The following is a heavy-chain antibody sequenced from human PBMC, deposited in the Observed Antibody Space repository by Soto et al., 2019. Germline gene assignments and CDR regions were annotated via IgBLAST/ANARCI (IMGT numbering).Heavy chain of an antibody. J-gene: IGHJ4*02. Sequence: ASVKVSCKASGYTFTGYYMHWVRQAPGQGLEWMGWINPNSGGTNYAQKFQGWVTMTRDTSISTAYMELSRLRSDDTAVYYCAREEVGATGGRYFDYWGQGTLVTVSS. CDR1: GYTFTGYY. D-gene: IGHD1-26*01. CDR2: INPNSGGT. V-gene: IGHV1-2*04. CDR3: AREEVGATGGRYFDY.